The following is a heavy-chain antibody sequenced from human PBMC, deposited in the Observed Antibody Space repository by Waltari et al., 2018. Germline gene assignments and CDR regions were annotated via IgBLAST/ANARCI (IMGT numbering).Heavy chain of an antibody. Sequence: QLQESGPGLMKTSETLSLTCTVSGDSISSSHYYWGWISQPPGKGLEWIGSIYYSGNTYYYPALKSRATVAVDTSKNQFSLNLISVTAADTAVYFCARDFTVRYFDWLSQGDLYYFDNWGQGTLVTVSS. J-gene: IGHJ4*02. CDR2: IYYSGNT. CDR1: GDSISSSHYY. D-gene: IGHD3-9*01. V-gene: IGHV4-39*07. CDR3: ARDFTVRYFDWLSQGDLYYFDN.